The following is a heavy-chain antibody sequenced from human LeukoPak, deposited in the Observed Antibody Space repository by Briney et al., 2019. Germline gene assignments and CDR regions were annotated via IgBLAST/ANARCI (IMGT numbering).Heavy chain of an antibody. Sequence: PGGSLRLSCAASGFTFSSYGMHWVRQAPGKGLEWVAFIRYDGSNKYYADSVKGRFTISRDNSKNTLYLQMNSLRAEDTALYYCARDGGSGWSSAFLDHWGQGTLVTVSS. CDR1: GFTFSSYG. V-gene: IGHV3-30*02. D-gene: IGHD6-19*01. CDR3: ARDGGSGWSSAFLDH. CDR2: IRYDGSNK. J-gene: IGHJ4*02.